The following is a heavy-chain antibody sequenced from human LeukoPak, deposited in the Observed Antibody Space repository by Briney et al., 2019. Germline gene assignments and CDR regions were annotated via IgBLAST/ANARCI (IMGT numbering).Heavy chain of an antibody. J-gene: IGHJ2*01. CDR1: GFTFSSYD. D-gene: IGHD2-2*01. V-gene: IGHV3-30*18. Sequence: PGGSLRLSCAASGFTFSSYDMHWVRQAPGKGLEWVAVMSYDGSNKYYADSVKGRFTISRDNSKNTLYLQMNSLRAEDTAVYYCAKEGCTSTSCYRGSWYFDLWGRGTLVTVSS. CDR2: MSYDGSNK. CDR3: AKEGCTSTSCYRGSWYFDL.